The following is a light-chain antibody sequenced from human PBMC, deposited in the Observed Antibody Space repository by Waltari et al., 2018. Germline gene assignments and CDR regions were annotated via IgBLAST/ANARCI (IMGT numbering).Light chain of an antibody. CDR2: YAN. Sequence: DSQMTHSTSCLSASVGDRVTITCRTSQGISSYLNWYQQKPGKAPTLLSYYANGFASGVPSRFRGSGSGTEFTLTIRSLQPEDCATYYCKQGNRYPYSVGQGTKVEIK. CDR3: KQGNRYPYS. V-gene: IGKV1-9*01. CDR1: QGISSY. J-gene: IGKJ2*03.